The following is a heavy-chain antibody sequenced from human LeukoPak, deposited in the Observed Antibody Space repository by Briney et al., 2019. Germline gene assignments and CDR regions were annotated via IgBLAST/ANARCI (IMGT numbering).Heavy chain of an antibody. V-gene: IGHV1-8*01. CDR2: MNPNSGNT. Sequence: GASVKVSCKASGYTFISYDINWVRQATGQGLEWMGWMNPNSGNTGYAQKFQGRVTMTRNTSISTAYMELSSLRSEDTAVYYCARDSRAAARYYYYYYMDVWGKGTTVTVSS. J-gene: IGHJ6*03. CDR3: ARDSRAAARYYYYYYMDV. D-gene: IGHD2-15*01. CDR1: GYTFISYD.